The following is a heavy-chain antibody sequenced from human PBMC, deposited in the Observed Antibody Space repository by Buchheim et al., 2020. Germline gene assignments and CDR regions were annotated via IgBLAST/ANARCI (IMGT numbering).Heavy chain of an antibody. V-gene: IGHV3-7*01. CDR3: ARDRSIAARQDGSYWFDP. J-gene: IGHJ5*02. CDR2: IKQDGSEK. D-gene: IGHD6-6*01. Sequence: EVQLVESGGGLVQPGGSLRLSCAASGFTFSSYWMSWVRQAPGKGLEWMANIKQDGSEKYYVDSVKGRFTISRDNAKNSLYLQMNSLRAEDTAVYYCARDRSIAARQDGSYWFDPWGQGTL. CDR1: GFTFSSYW.